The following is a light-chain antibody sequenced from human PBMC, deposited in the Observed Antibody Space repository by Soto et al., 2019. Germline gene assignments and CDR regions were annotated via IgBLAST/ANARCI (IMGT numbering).Light chain of an antibody. J-gene: IGLJ1*01. CDR1: SSNIGAAYD. Sequence: VLTQPPSVSGAPGQRVTISCTGSSSNIGAAYDVHWYQQFPGTAPKLLIYSNSNRPSGVPDRFSGSKSGTSASLAITGLQAEDEAEYYCQSYDSSLGYVFGTGTRSPS. V-gene: IGLV1-40*01. CDR3: QSYDSSLGYV. CDR2: SNS.